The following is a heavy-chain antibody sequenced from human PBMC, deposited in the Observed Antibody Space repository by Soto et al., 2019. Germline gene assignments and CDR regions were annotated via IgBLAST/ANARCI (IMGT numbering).Heavy chain of an antibody. CDR1: GFVFSDYY. CDR2: ISSGGAVS. CDR3: ARRLTGRTTGDWFDP. J-gene: IGHJ5*02. Sequence: PGGSLRLSCAASGFVFSDYYMTWIRQAPGKGLEWISDISSGGAVSNFADSVRGRFTISRDNTNNSLYLQINNLRAEDTAIYYCARRLTGRTTGDWFDPWGQGTLVTVSS. D-gene: IGHD1-1*01. V-gene: IGHV3-11*01.